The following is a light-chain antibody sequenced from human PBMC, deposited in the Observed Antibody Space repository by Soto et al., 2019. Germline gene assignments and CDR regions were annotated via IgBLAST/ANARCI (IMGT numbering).Light chain of an antibody. CDR2: EVS. Sequence: QSALTQPPSVSGSPGQSVAISCTGTSSDVGSYNRVSWYQQPPGAAPKLMIYEVSNRPSGVPDRFSESKSGNTASLTISGLQAEDEADYYCNSYTGSSTYVFGTGTKLTVL. J-gene: IGLJ1*01. CDR3: NSYTGSSTYV. CDR1: SSDVGSYNR. V-gene: IGLV2-18*02.